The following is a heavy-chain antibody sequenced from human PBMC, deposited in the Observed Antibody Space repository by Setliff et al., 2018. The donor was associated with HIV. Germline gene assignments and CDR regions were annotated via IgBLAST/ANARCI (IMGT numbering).Heavy chain of an antibody. J-gene: IGHJ3*02. CDR3: AGPRGDEAFDI. CDR2: IISILGIT. CDR1: GGTSSTHA. V-gene: IGHV1-69*10. Sequence: GASVKVSCKASGGTSSTHAMNWVRQAPGQGLEWMGQIISILGITTYAQQLQGRVTITADESTSTFYVELSSLRSADTAVYYCAGPRGDEAFDIWGQGTKVTVSS. D-gene: IGHD3-10*01.